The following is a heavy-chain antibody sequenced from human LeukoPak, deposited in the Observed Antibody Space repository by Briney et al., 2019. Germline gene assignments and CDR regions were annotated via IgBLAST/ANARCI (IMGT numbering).Heavy chain of an antibody. V-gene: IGHV3-23*01. D-gene: IGHD6-13*01. Sequence: PGGSLRLSCAASGFTFSSYAMSWVRQAPGKGLEWVSAISGSGGSTYYADSVKGRFTISRDNSKNTLYLQMNSLRAEDTAVYYCEKAGYSSSWYSRPMGYYFDYWGQGTLVTVSS. CDR2: ISGSGGST. J-gene: IGHJ4*02. CDR3: EKAGYSSSWYSRPMGYYFDY. CDR1: GFTFSSYA.